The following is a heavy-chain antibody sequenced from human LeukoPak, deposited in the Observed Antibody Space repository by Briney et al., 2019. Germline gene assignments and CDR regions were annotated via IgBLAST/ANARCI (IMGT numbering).Heavy chain of an antibody. D-gene: IGHD2-15*01. CDR1: GFTFSSYG. CDR2: IWYDGSNK. V-gene: IGHV3-33*06. Sequence: GRSLRLSCAASGFTFSSYGMHWVRQAPGKGLEWVAVIWYDGSNKYYADSVKGRFTISRDNSKNTLYLQMNSLRAEDTAVYYCAKDSPVVAASFDYWGQGTLVTVSS. J-gene: IGHJ4*02. CDR3: AKDSPVVAASFDY.